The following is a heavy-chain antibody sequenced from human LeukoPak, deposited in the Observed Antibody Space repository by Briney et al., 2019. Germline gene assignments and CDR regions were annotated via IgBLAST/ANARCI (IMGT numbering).Heavy chain of an antibody. CDR3: ARKILGSRSVVATAIDY. D-gene: IGHD2-21*02. CDR1: GFTFKTYA. CDR2: ISFDGSSE. V-gene: IGHV3-30*03. J-gene: IGHJ4*01. Sequence: GGSLRLSCAASGFTFKTYAMHWVRQAPGKGLEWVAVISFDGSSEYYADSAKGRFTISRDNSRSTVFLQMNSLRVQDTAVYYCARKILGSRSVVATAIDYWGQGTLVTVPP.